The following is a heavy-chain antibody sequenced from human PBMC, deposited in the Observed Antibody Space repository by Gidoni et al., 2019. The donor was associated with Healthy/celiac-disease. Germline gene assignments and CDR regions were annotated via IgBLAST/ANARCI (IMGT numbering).Heavy chain of an antibody. Sequence: QVQLLQSGAEVTKPGASVKVSCTASAYTFTSSSMHWVRQAPGQGLEGMGIINPSGGSTSYEKKFQGRVTMSRDTSTSTVYMEWSSLRSEDTGVDYCASRGGDSYGYDYYDYGMDVWGQGTTVTVSS. CDR3: ASRGGDSYGYDYYDYGMDV. D-gene: IGHD5-18*01. CDR1: AYTFTSSS. V-gene: IGHV1-46*01. CDR2: INPSGGST. J-gene: IGHJ6*02.